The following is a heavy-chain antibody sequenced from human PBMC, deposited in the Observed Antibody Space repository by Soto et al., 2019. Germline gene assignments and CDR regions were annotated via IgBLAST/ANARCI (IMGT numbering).Heavy chain of an antibody. Sequence: GGSLRLSCAASGFTFNNYGIHWVRQAPGKGLEWVAVIWYEGSIKYYADFAKGRFTISRDNSKNMVFLQMSSLRGEDTGVYYCARASHIWSQVDYWGQGTLVTVSS. D-gene: IGHD3-3*01. CDR2: IWYEGSIK. J-gene: IGHJ4*02. V-gene: IGHV3-33*02. CDR1: GFTFNNYG. CDR3: ARASHIWSQVDY.